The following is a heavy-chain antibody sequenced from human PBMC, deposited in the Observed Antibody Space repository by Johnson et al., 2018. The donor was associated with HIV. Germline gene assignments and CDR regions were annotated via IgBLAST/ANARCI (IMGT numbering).Heavy chain of an antibody. CDR1: GFTFDDYA. V-gene: IGHV3-9*01. CDR3: AKGSVPRVAGTDAFDI. J-gene: IGHJ3*02. D-gene: IGHD1-26*01. Sequence: VQLVESGGGLVQPGRSMRLSCAASGFTFDDYAMHWVRQAPGKGLEWVSGISWNSGSIGYADSVKGRFTISRDNAKNSLYLQMNSLRAEDTALYYCAKGSVPRVAGTDAFDIWGQGTMVTVSS. CDR2: ISWNSGSI.